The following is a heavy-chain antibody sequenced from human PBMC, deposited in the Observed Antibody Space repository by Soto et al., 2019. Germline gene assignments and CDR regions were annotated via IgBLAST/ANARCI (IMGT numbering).Heavy chain of an antibody. CDR1: GFPFSHYW. V-gene: IGHV3-74*01. CDR2: INPAGTIT. Sequence: XESLQLSCAASGFPFSHYWMHWVRQTPGKGLVWVSRINPAGTITNYADSVEGRFTISRDNADSALFLQMNSLSAEDTAIYYCTSDTFGLRDTWGQGTLVTV. J-gene: IGHJ5*02. D-gene: IGHD3-16*01. CDR3: TSDTFGLRDT.